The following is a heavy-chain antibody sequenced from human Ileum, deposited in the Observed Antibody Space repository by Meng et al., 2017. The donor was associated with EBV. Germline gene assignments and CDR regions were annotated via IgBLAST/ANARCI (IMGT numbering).Heavy chain of an antibody. Sequence: QGRLKEAGPGLVNPSGTLSLTCAVSGGSISVINWWSWVRQSPEKGLEWIGEMSDSGITHYNPSLKSRVTISADKSNNQFSLKLTSVTSADTAVYFCAKNGEKYFEYWGQGTLVTVSS. CDR3: AKNGEKYFEY. V-gene: IGHV4-4*02. CDR2: MSDSGIT. CDR1: GGSISVINW. J-gene: IGHJ4*02.